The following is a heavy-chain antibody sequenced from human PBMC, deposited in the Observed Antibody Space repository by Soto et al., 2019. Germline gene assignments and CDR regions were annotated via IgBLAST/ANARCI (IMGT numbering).Heavy chain of an antibody. CDR1: GGSISNGYYY. Sequence: SESRSLTCTVSGGSISNGYYYWSWVRQNPGKGLEWIGHIYHSGRTYYNPSLKSRVTISVDTSKNQFSLNLSSVTAADTAVYYCARWVEVSLDYFDSWGQGTPVT. V-gene: IGHV4-31*03. D-gene: IGHD2-15*01. J-gene: IGHJ4*02. CDR2: IYHSGRT. CDR3: ARWVEVSLDYFDS.